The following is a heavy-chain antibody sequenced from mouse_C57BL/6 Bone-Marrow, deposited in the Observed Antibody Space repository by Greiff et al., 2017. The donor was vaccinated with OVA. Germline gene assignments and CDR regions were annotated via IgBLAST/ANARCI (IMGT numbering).Heavy chain of an antibody. CDR1: GFTFTDYY. J-gene: IGHJ1*03. D-gene: IGHD1-1*01. CDR2: INPNNGGT. V-gene: IGHV1-26*01. Sequence: EVQLQQSGPELVKPGASVKISCKASGFTFTDYYMNWVKQSHGKSLEWIGDINPNNGGTSYHQKFQGKATLTVDKSSNTAYLERRSLTSEDSAVYYCARPLDYDGSSYWYFDVWGTGTTVTVSS. CDR3: ARPLDYDGSSYWYFDV.